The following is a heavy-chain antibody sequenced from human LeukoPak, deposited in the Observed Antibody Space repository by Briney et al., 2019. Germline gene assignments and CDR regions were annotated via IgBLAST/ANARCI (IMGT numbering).Heavy chain of an antibody. CDR2: ISYDGSNK. J-gene: IGHJ5*02. D-gene: IGHD2-2*02. CDR3: ARDRWRDCSSTSCYTYWFDP. CDR1: GFTFSDDA. V-gene: IGHV3-30-3*01. Sequence: PGRSLRLSCAASGFTFSDDAMHWVRQAPGKGLEWVAVISYDGSNKYYADSVKGRFTISRDNSKNTLYLQMNSLRAEDTAVYYCARDRWRDCSSTSCYTYWFDPWGQGTLVTVSS.